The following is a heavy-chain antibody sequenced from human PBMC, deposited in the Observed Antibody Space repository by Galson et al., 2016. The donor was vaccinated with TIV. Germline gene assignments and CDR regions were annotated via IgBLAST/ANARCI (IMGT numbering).Heavy chain of an antibody. CDR2: IIGMFGTT. V-gene: IGHV1-69*13. J-gene: IGHJ4*02. CDR1: GGTFSSYA. Sequence: SVKVSCKASGGTFSSYAFSWVRQAPGQGLEWMGRIIGMFGTTNYAKKFQGRVTITADESTSTVYMELSSLRSEDTAVFYCARGEDYYGSGSYLYWGQGTLVIVSS. CDR3: ARGEDYYGSGSYLY. D-gene: IGHD3-10*01.